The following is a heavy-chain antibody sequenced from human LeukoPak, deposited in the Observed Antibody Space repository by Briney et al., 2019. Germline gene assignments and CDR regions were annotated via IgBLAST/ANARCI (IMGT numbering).Heavy chain of an antibody. D-gene: IGHD6-13*01. CDR3: ARTPKRAAAGRVGWYFDL. Sequence: SETLSLTCAVYGGSFSGYYWSWIRQPPGKGLEWIGEINHSGSTNYNPSLKSRVTISVDTSKNQFSLKLSSVAAADTAVYYCARTPKRAAAGRVGWYFDLWGRGTLVTVSS. CDR2: INHSGST. V-gene: IGHV4-34*01. J-gene: IGHJ2*01. CDR1: GGSFSGYY.